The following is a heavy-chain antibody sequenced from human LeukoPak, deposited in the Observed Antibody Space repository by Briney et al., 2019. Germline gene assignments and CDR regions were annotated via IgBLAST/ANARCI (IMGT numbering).Heavy chain of an antibody. CDR3: AKDLEQWLAVAVDY. CDR1: GFTFSSYA. J-gene: IGHJ4*02. Sequence: GGSLRLSCAASGFTFSSYAMSWVRQAPGKGLEWVSAIRGSGGSTYYADSVKGRFTISRDNSKNTLYLQMNSLRAEDTAVYYCAKDLEQWLAVAVDYWGQGTLVTVSS. CDR2: IRGSGGST. D-gene: IGHD6-19*01. V-gene: IGHV3-23*01.